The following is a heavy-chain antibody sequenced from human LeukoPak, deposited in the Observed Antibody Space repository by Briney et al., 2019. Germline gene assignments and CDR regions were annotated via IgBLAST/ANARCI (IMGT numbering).Heavy chain of an antibody. CDR3: ARDGSGYYYGSGSTSGYYYYGVDV. CDR2: INPNSGGT. Sequence: ASVKVSCKASGYTFTGYYMHWVRQAPGQGLEWMGWINPNSGGTNYAQKFQGWVTMTRDTSISTAYMELSRLRSDDTAVYYCARDGSGYYYGSGSTSGYYYYGVDVWGQGTTVTVSS. D-gene: IGHD3-10*01. V-gene: IGHV1-2*04. J-gene: IGHJ6*02. CDR1: GYTFTGYY.